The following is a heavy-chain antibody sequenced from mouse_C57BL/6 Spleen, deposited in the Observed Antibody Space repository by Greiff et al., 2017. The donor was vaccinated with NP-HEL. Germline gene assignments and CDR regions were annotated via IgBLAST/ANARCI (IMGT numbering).Heavy chain of an antibody. V-gene: IGHV5-4*03. CDR2: ISDGGSYT. D-gene: IGHD1-3*01. CDR1: GFTFSSYA. J-gene: IGHJ4*01. CDR3: AGVTKGRAMDY. Sequence: DVMLVESGGGLVKPGGSLKLSCAASGFTFSSYAMSWVRQTPEKRLEWVATISDGGSYTYYPDNVKGRFTISRDNAKNNLYLQMSHLKSEDTAMYYCAGVTKGRAMDYWGQGTSVTVSS.